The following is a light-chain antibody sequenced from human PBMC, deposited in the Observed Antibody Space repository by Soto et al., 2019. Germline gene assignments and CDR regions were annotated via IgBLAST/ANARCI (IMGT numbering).Light chain of an antibody. Sequence: IVLTQSPATLSLSPGERATLSCRASQSVGNNLAWYQQKPGQAPRLLIYDVINRATGIPARFSGSGSGTDFTLTISSLEPEDFAVYYCLQRSVWPWTFGQGTKVEVK. V-gene: IGKV3-11*01. CDR2: DVI. J-gene: IGKJ1*01. CDR3: LQRSVWPWT. CDR1: QSVGNN.